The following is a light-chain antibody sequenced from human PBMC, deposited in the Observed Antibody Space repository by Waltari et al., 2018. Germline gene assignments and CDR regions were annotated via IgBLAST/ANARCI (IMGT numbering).Light chain of an antibody. CDR2: DVS. CDR1: GNAVGGADY. CDR3: SSQTLNGLVL. V-gene: IGLV2-14*03. Sequence: QSALTQPASVSGSPGQSVTIFCDGAGNAVGGADYVAWHQHHPGKAPQVIIYDVSNRPSAVSDRLSASKAANTASLTISGLQPDDEADYYCSSQTLNGLVLFGGGTKLTVL. J-gene: IGLJ2*01.